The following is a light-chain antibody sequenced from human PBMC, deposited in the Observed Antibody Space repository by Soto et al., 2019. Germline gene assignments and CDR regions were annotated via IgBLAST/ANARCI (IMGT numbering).Light chain of an antibody. CDR1: QSVSSSY. CDR3: QQYGSSPLT. Sequence: EIVLTQSPVTLSLSPGERATLSCRASQSVSSSYLAWYQQKPGQAPRLLIYGAASRATGFPDRFSGSGSGTDFTLTISRLEPEDFAVYFCQQYGSSPLTFGGGTKVDIK. CDR2: GAA. V-gene: IGKV3-20*01. J-gene: IGKJ4*01.